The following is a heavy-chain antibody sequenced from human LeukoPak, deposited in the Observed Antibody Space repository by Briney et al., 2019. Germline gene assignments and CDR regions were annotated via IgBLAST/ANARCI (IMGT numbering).Heavy chain of an antibody. V-gene: IGHV3-7*01. CDR2: IQQDGGTT. CDR3: ATSDDAAAGPY. Sequence: GGSLRLSCLASGLTFSHEWMTWVRQAPGKGLEWVGNIQQDGGTTFYADSMRGRVTISQDNTKDSLYLHMNRLRVDDTAIYYCATSDDAAAGPYWGHETLVMVSS. CDR1: GLTFSHEW. D-gene: IGHD6-13*01. J-gene: IGHJ4*01.